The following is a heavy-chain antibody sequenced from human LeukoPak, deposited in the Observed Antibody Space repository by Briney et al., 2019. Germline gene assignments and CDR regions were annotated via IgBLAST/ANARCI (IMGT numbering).Heavy chain of an antibody. CDR1: GFTFSSYS. D-gene: IGHD3-10*01. Sequence: PGGSLRLSCAASGFTFSSYSMNWVRQAPGKGLEWVSSISSSSSYIYYADSVKGRFTISRDNAKNSLYLQMNSLRAEDTAVYYCARVALYYYGSGSYYLDYWGQGTLVTVSS. CDR3: ARVALYYYGSGSYYLDY. V-gene: IGHV3-21*01. CDR2: ISSSSSYI. J-gene: IGHJ4*02.